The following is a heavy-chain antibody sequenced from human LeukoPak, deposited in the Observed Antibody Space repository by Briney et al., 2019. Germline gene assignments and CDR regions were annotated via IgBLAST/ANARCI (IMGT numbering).Heavy chain of an antibody. J-gene: IGHJ4*02. CDR1: GGTFSSYA. V-gene: IGHV1-69*13. CDR3: TREHRGGYYFDY. Sequence: GASVKVSCKASGGTFSSYAISWVRQAPGQGLEWMGGIIPIFGTANYAQKFQGRVTITADESTSTAYMELSSLRSEDTAVYYCTREHRGGYYFDYWDQGTLVTVSS. D-gene: IGHD3-10*01. CDR2: IIPIFGTA.